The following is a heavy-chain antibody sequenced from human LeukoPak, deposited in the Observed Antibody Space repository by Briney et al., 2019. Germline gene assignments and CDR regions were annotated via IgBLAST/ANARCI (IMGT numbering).Heavy chain of an antibody. J-gene: IGHJ4*02. Sequence: GGSLRLSCAASGFTFSSYALSWVSQAPGKGLEWVAVISYDGSNKYYADSVKGRFTISRDNSKNTLYLEMNSLRAEDTAVYYCARDPHYDYWGQGTLVTVSS. CDR3: ARDPHYDY. CDR1: GFTFSSYA. CDR2: ISYDGSNK. V-gene: IGHV3-30-3*01.